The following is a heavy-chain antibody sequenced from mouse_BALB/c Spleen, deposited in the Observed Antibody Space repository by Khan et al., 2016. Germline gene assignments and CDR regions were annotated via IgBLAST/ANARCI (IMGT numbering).Heavy chain of an antibody. CDR3: ARFYYGSSYWYFDV. CDR2: IYPGGGYT. V-gene: IGHV1-63*02. Sequence: QVQLQQSGAELVRPGTSVKISCKASGYTFTNYWLGWVKQRPGHGLEWIGDIYPGGGYTNYNEKFKGKATLTPDTSSSTAYLQLSSLTAEDSAVYFCARFYYGSSYWYFDVWGAGTTVTVSS. D-gene: IGHD1-1*01. J-gene: IGHJ1*01. CDR1: GYTFTNYW.